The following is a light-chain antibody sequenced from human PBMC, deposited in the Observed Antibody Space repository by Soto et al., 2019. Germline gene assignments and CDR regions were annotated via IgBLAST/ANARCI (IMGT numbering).Light chain of an antibody. CDR3: VLYMGSGIWV. Sequence: QTVVTQEPSFSVSPGRTVTLTCGLSSGSVSTSYYPSWYQQTPGQAPRTLIYNTNIRSSGVPDRFSGSILGNKAALTITGDQADDESDYYCVLYMGSGIWVFGGGTKLTVL. V-gene: IGLV8-61*01. J-gene: IGLJ3*02. CDR2: NTN. CDR1: SGSVSTSYY.